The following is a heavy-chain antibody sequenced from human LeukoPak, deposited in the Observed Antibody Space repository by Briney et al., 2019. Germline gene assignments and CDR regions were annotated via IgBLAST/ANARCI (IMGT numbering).Heavy chain of an antibody. V-gene: IGHV1-18*01. D-gene: IGHD4-17*01. CDR1: NYTFSDYD. Sequence: SVKVSCKASNYTFSDYDVTWVRQAPGQGLEWMGWVSKYTGNADYAPKFQGRVSMTTDTSTRTAYMELRSLRPDDTAVYFCAREDDRSFGAYDCWGQGTLVTVS. CDR2: VSKYTGNA. CDR3: AREDDRSFGAYDC. J-gene: IGHJ4*02.